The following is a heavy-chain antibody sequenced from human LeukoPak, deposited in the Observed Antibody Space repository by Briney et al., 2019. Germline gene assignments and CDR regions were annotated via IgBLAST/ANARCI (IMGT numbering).Heavy chain of an antibody. CDR1: GRSFSDYY. Sequence: SETLSLTCAVYGRSFSDYYWNWIRQPPGKGLEWIGEINHSGTTNYNPSLKSRVTISVDTSKNQFSLRLSAVTAADTAVYLCARGLRLPSRSTPAVPHVWGKGTTVTVSA. V-gene: IGHV4-34*01. CDR3: ARGLRLPSRSTPAVPHV. J-gene: IGHJ6*04. CDR2: INHSGTT. D-gene: IGHD2/OR15-2a*01.